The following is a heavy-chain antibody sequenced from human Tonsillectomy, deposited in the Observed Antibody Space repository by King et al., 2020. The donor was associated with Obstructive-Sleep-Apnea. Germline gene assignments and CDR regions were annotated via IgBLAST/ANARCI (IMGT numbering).Heavy chain of an antibody. Sequence: QLQESGPGLVKPSETLSLTCTVSGYSISSGYYWGWIRQPPGKGLEWIGSIYHNGSTYYNPSLKSRVTISVDTSKNQFSLKLSSVTAADTAVYYCARDYYYDSSGYYVDYWGQGTLVTVSS. CDR3: ARDYYYDSSGYYVDY. CDR2: IYHNGST. CDR1: GYSISSGYY. D-gene: IGHD3-22*01. V-gene: IGHV4-38-2*02. J-gene: IGHJ4*02.